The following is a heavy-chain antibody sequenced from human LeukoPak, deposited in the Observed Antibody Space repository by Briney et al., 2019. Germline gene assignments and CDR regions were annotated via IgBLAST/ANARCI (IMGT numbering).Heavy chain of an antibody. CDR3: AKGIQRRLNDAFDI. Sequence: PGGSLRLSCSVSGFTFINYAMNWVRQAPGKGLDWVSAISQLGDYIYYAESVKGRFTISRDNSKNKVYLQMNGLRAEDTAVYYCAKGIQRRLNDAFDIWGQGTMVTVSS. V-gene: IGHV3-23*01. J-gene: IGHJ3*02. CDR2: ISQLGDYI. CDR1: GFTFINYA. D-gene: IGHD6-25*01.